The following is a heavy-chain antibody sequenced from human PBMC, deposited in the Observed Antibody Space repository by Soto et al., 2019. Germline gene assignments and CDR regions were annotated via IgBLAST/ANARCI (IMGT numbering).Heavy chain of an antibody. CDR2: IYPGDSDT. D-gene: IGHD2-15*01. J-gene: IGHJ3*02. Sequence: GESLKISCKGSGYSFTSYWIGWVRQMPGKGLEWMGIIYPGDSDTRYSPSFQGQVTISADKSISTAYLQWSSLKASDTAMYYCARGLCSGGSCYLPEDAFDIWGQGTMVTVS. CDR1: GYSFTSYW. CDR3: ARGLCSGGSCYLPEDAFDI. V-gene: IGHV5-51*01.